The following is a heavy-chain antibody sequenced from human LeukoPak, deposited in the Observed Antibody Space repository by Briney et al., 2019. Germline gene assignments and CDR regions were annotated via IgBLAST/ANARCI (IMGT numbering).Heavy chain of an antibody. CDR3: ARDSQHLNFDH. CDR2: IKEDGSEK. V-gene: IGHV3-7*04. Sequence: GGSLRLSCAASGFTFSNYWMNWVRQAPGKGLEWVANIKEDGSEKYYVDSVKGRFTISRDNAKNSLYLQMDSLRAEDTAVYYCARDSQHLNFDHWGQGTLVTVST. D-gene: IGHD3-3*02. CDR1: GFTFSNYW. J-gene: IGHJ4*02.